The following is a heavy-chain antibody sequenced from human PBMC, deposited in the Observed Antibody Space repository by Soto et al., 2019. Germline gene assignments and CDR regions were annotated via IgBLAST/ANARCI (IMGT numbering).Heavy chain of an antibody. D-gene: IGHD3-9*01. J-gene: IGHJ5*02. CDR2: TYYRSKWYN. CDR1: GDSVSSDSAA. CDR3: ARLRPYDILTGFYFDP. Sequence: PSQTLSLTCAISGDSVSSDSAAWNWIRQSPSRGLEWLGRTYYRSKWYNDYAVSVNGRITINPDTSKNQFSLKLSSVTAADTAVYYCARLRPYDILTGFYFDPWGQGTLVTVSS. V-gene: IGHV6-1*01.